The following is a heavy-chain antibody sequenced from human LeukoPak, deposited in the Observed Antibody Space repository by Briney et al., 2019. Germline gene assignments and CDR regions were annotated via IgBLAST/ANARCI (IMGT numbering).Heavy chain of an antibody. J-gene: IGHJ5*02. D-gene: IGHD3-16*02. CDR1: GYTFTSYG. Sequence: SVKVSCKASGYTFTSYGISWVRQAPGQGLEWMGGIIPIFGTANYAQKFQGRVTITADESTSTAYMERSSLRSEDTAMYYCARRQRNDYVWGSYRYETNNWFDPWGQGTLVTVSS. CDR2: IIPIFGTA. V-gene: IGHV1-69*13. CDR3: ARRQRNDYVWGSYRYETNNWFDP.